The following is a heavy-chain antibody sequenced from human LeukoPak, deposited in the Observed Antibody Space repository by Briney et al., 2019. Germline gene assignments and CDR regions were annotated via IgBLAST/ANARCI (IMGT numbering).Heavy chain of an antibody. J-gene: IGHJ5*02. CDR1: GFTFDDYD. CDR3: ARVDSSGWFDP. V-gene: IGHV3-20*04. CDR2: INWNGGSR. D-gene: IGHD6-19*01. Sequence: PGGSLRLSCAASGFTFDDYDMSWVRQAPGKGLEWVSGINWNGGSRHYADSVKGRFTISRDNAKNSLYLQMNSLRAEDTALYYCARVDSSGWFDPWGQGTLVTVSS.